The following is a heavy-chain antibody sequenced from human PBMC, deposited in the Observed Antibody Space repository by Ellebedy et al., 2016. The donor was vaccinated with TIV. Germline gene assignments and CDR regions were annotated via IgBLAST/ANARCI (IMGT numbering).Heavy chain of an antibody. J-gene: IGHJ4*02. CDR1: GFSLSTSGVG. CDR3: AHRNRQLAPYYFDY. CDR2: IYWNDDK. Sequence: SGPTLVKPPQTLTLTCTFSGFSLSTSGVGVGWIRQPPGKALEWLALIYWNDDKRYSPSLKTRLTITKDTSKNQVVLTMTNVDPVDTATYYCAHRNRQLAPYYFDYWGQGTLVTVSS. D-gene: IGHD6-6*01. V-gene: IGHV2-5*01.